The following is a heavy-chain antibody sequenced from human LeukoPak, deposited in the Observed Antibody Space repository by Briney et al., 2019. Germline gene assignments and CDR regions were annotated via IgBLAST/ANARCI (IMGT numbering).Heavy chain of an antibody. CDR2: INPNSGGT. J-gene: IGHJ6*02. CDR1: GYTFTGYY. V-gene: IGHV1-2*02. D-gene: IGHD3-22*01. Sequence: ASVKVSCKASGYTFTGYYMHWVRQAPGQGLEWMGWINPNSGGTNYAQKFQGRVTMTRDTSISTAYMELSRLRSDDTAVYYCARDLYYYDSSGYYPTYGMDAWGQGTTVTVSS. CDR3: ARDLYYYDSSGYYPTYGMDA.